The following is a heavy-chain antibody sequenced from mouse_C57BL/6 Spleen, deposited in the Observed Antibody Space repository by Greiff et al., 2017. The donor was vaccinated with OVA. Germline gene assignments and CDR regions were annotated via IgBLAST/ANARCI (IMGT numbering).Heavy chain of an antibody. CDR3: AGGYDGGTWFAY. J-gene: IGHJ3*01. Sequence: QVQLQQSGAELVMPGASVKLSCKASGYTFTSYWMHWVKQRPGQGLEWIGEIDPSDSYTNYNQKFKGKSTLTVDKSSSTAYMQLSSLTSEDSAVYYCAGGYDGGTWFAYWGQGTLVTVSA. CDR1: GYTFTSYW. D-gene: IGHD2-12*01. V-gene: IGHV1-69*01. CDR2: IDPSDSYT.